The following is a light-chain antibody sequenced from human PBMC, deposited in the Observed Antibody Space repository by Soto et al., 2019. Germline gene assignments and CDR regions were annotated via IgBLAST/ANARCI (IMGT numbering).Light chain of an antibody. J-gene: IGKJ5*01. CDR2: KVS. CDR3: MQATHWPIT. Sequence: DVVMTQSPLSLPVTVGQPASISCRSNQSLVYSDGIAYFSWFQQRPGRSPRRLIYKVSNRDSGVPARFSGSGSGTDFALKISRVEADNVGVYYCMQATHWPITFGQGTRLEIK. V-gene: IGKV2-30*01. CDR1: QSLVYSDGIAY.